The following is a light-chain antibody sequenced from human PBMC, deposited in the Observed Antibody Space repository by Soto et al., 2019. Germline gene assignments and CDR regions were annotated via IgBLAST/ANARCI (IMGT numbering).Light chain of an antibody. CDR3: QQLFDSPIT. V-gene: IGKV1-9*01. CDR1: QVISTS. Sequence: DIQLTQSPSFLSPSIGESVTITCRASQVISTSLACYQVKPGKAPKLLIYAASTLESGVPSRFSATVSGTEFSLTITILQPEDFATYYCQQLFDSPITFGQGTRLQIK. CDR2: AAS. J-gene: IGKJ5*01.